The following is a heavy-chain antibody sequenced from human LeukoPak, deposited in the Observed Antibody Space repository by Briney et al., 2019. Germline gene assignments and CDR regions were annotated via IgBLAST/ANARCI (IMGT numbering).Heavy chain of an antibody. CDR3: AAGRVRENYYGSGSPFDY. Sequence: SETLSLTCAVYGGSFSGYYWSWIRQPPGKGLEWIGEINHSGSTNYNPSLRSRVTISVDTSKNQFSLKLSSVTAADTAVYYCAAGRVRENYYGSGSPFDYWGQGTLVTVSS. J-gene: IGHJ4*02. CDR1: GGSFSGYY. CDR2: INHSGST. V-gene: IGHV4-34*01. D-gene: IGHD3-10*01.